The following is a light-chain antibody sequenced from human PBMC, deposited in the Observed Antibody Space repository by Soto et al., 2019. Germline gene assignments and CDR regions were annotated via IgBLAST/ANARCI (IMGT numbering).Light chain of an antibody. CDR3: QQYVTSPRT. CDR2: GAS. J-gene: IGKJ1*01. CDR1: QSLRATY. V-gene: IGKV3-20*01. Sequence: EVVLTQSPDTLSLSPGETATLSCRASQSLRATYVAWYQQRPGQAPRLLIYGASFRATGIPARFSGRGSGKDFTLSISRLEPEDFAVYYCQQYVTSPRTFGQGTKVDXK.